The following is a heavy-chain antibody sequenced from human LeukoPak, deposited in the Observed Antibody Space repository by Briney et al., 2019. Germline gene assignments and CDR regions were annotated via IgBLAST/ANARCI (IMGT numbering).Heavy chain of an antibody. Sequence: YYMIWIRQAPGKGLESVSYIPISGSAIYYADSVKGRFTFSRDNAKNSLYLQMNSLRAEDTAVYYCARVRREVATIGFDYWGQGTLVSVSS. V-gene: IGHV3-11*04. CDR1: YY. D-gene: IGHD3-16*01. CDR2: IPISGSAI. CDR3: ARVRREVATIGFDY. J-gene: IGHJ4*02.